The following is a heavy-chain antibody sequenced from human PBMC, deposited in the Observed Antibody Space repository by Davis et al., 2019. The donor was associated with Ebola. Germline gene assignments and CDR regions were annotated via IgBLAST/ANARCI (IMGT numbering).Heavy chain of an antibody. Sequence: LRLSCTVSGGSVNTGGFYWTWIRQHPGKGLEWIGYIYYNGNAFYNPSLQSRVSISVDPSKNLFSLNVTSVTAADTAVYYCARSRAYDFHLWGRGTVVSVSS. V-gene: IGHV4-31*03. D-gene: IGHD6-6*01. J-gene: IGHJ2*01. CDR2: IYYNGNA. CDR3: ARSRAYDFHL. CDR1: GGSVNTGGFY.